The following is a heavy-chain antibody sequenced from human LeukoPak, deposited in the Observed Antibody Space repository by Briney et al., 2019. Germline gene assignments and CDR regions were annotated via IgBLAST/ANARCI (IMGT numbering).Heavy chain of an antibody. CDR1: GFTVSSNY. CDR2: IYSGGST. V-gene: IGHV3-66*01. J-gene: IGHJ5*02. D-gene: IGHD2-21*01. CDR3: ARDIPLVDR. Sequence: GGCLRLSCAASGFTVSSNYMGWVRQAPGKGLEWVSVIYSGGSTYYADSVKGRFTIARDHSKNTLYLQMNSLRAEDTAVYYCARDIPLVDRWGQGTLVTVSS.